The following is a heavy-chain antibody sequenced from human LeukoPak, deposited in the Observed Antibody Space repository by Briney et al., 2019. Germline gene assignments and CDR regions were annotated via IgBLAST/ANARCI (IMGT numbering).Heavy chain of an antibody. CDR2: IYSGGST. D-gene: IGHD3-22*01. J-gene: IGHJ4*02. Sequence: PGGSLRLSCAASGFTVSSYYMSWVRQAPGKGLEWVSVIYSGGSTYYADSVKGRFTLSRDNSKNTLYLQMNSLRAEDTAVYYCARDGLQAYYDSSGFFDYWGQGTLVTVSS. CDR3: ARDGLQAYYDSSGFFDY. V-gene: IGHV3-53*01. CDR1: GFTVSSYY.